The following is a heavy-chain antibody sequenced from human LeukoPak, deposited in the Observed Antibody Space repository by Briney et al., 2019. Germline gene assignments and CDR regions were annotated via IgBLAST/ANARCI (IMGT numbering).Heavy chain of an antibody. CDR2: IYAGGSK. Sequence: GGSLRLSCAGSGFTVSTDYMAWVRQAPGNGLECVAAIYAGGSKYYADSLKGRLTISRDSSSNTLPLQMNSLRAEDTAVYYCAREARYYDILTGYHNYSGVDVWGQGTTVIVSS. CDR3: AREARYYDILTGYHNYSGVDV. CDR1: GFTVSTDY. J-gene: IGHJ6*02. D-gene: IGHD3-9*01. V-gene: IGHV3-66*01.